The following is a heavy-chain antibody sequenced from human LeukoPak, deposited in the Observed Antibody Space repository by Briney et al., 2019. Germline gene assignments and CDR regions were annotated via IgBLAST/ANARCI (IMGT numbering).Heavy chain of an antibody. J-gene: IGHJ6*02. CDR1: GFTFSSYG. D-gene: IGHD6-19*01. CDR3: AKAVAATGHYYFGMDV. CDR2: IWFDGSNK. V-gene: IGHV3-33*06. Sequence: GRSLRLSCTASGFTFSSYGMHWVRQAPGKGLEWVAVIWFDGSNKYYADSVKGRLTISRDNSKSTLYLQMNSLGAEDTAVYYCAKAVAATGHYYFGMDVWGQGTTVTVSS.